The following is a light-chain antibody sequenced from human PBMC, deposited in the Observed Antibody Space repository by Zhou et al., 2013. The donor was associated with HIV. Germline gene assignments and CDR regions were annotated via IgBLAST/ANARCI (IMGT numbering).Light chain of an antibody. V-gene: IGKV1-16*02. CDR1: ENIADY. CDR3: QQANSFPS. CDR2: AAS. Sequence: IQMTQSPSSLSASVGDTVTITCRASENIADYVAWFQQTPGKAPKSLIFAASSLHSGVTLKFSGSGSGTDFTLTISSLQPEDFATYYCQQANSFPSFGGGTKVEIK. J-gene: IGKJ4*01.